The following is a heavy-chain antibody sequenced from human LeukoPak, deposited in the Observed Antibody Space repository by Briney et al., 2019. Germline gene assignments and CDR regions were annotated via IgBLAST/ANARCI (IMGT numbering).Heavy chain of an antibody. V-gene: IGHV3-74*01. D-gene: IGHD3-22*01. CDR3: ARGVTDYYYDSSGYLPN. CDR2: INSGGSGT. J-gene: IGHJ4*02. CDR1: GFAFSSNW. Sequence: GGSLRLSCAASGFAFSSNWMHWVRQTPGKGLVWVSRINSGGSGTSYADSVEGRFTISRDNAKNTLYLQMNSLRAEDTAVYYCARGVTDYYYDSSGYLPNWGQGTLVTVSS.